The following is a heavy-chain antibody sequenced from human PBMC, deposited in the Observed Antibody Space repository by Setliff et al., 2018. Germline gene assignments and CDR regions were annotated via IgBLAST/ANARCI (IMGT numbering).Heavy chain of an antibody. J-gene: IGHJ4*02. CDR2: INQDGSGK. Sequence: PGGSLRLSCAASGFTFSSFWMSWVRQTPGKGLEWVANINQDGSGKYYVDSVKGRFTISKDNTKKSLYLQMNNLRVEDTALYYCVTSLSGYHWVASWGQGTLVTVSS. V-gene: IGHV3-7*01. CDR3: VTSLSGYHWVAS. CDR1: GFTFSSFW. D-gene: IGHD5-12*01.